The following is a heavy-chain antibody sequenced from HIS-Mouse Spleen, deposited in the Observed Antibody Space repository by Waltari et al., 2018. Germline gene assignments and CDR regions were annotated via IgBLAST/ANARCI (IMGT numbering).Heavy chain of an antibody. D-gene: IGHD6-6*01. CDR1: GGSIRSSSYY. Sequence: QLQLQESGPGLVKPSETLSLTCTVSGGSIRSSSYYWGWIRQPPGKGLEWIGSIYYSGSTYYNPSLKSRVTISVDTSKNQFSLKLSSVTAADTAVYYCARDLSSSSDYWGQGTLVTVSS. J-gene: IGHJ4*02. CDR3: ARDLSSSSDY. V-gene: IGHV4-39*07. CDR2: IYYSGST.